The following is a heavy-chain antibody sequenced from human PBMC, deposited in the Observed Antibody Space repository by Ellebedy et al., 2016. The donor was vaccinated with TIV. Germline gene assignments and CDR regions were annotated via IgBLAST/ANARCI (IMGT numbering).Heavy chain of an antibody. CDR3: ARDRVHYAHFDY. Sequence: GGSLRLXXAVSGLSFRTYAMHWVRQAPGKGLEWVAVISYDGSNKYYADSVKGRFTISRDNSKNTMYLQMNSLRVEDTAVYYCARDRVHYAHFDYWGQGTLVTVSS. J-gene: IGHJ4*02. V-gene: IGHV3-30-3*01. CDR1: GLSFRTYA. D-gene: IGHD4-17*01. CDR2: ISYDGSNK.